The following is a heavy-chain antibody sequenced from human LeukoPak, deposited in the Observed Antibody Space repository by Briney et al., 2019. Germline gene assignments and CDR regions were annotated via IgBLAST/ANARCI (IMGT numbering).Heavy chain of an antibody. V-gene: IGHV1-8*01. CDR3: ARGPKYGYSSGWYQGSFGY. CDR2: MNPNSGNT. Sequence: ASVKVSCKASGYTFTSYDINWVRQATGQGLEWMGWMNPNSGNTGYAQKFQGRVTMTRNTSISTAYMELSSLRSEDTAVYYCARGPKYGYSSGWYQGSFGYWGQGTMVTVSS. CDR1: GYTFTSYD. J-gene: IGHJ4*02. D-gene: IGHD6-19*01.